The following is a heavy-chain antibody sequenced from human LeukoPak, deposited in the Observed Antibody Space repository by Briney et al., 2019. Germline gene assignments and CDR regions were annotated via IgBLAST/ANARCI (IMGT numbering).Heavy chain of an antibody. CDR2: IYSGGGT. CDR1: GLTFSSYW. CDR3: AGYSSGYYLDY. J-gene: IGHJ4*02. Sequence: GGSLRLSCAASGLTFSSYWMSWVRQVPGKGLEWVSFIYSGGGTYSTDSVKGRFTISRDNSKNMLYLQMNSLRAEDTAVYYCAGYSSGYYLDYWGQGTLVTVSS. D-gene: IGHD3-3*01. V-gene: IGHV3-53*01.